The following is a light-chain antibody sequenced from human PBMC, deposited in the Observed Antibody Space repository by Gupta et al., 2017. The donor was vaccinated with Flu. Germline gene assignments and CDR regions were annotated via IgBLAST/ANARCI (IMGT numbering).Light chain of an antibody. CDR3: QQYDSYSIT. V-gene: IGKV1-5*03. Sequence: PSTLSAYVGDRVTITCRASQSISSWLAWYQQKPGKAPNLLIYKASNLESGVPSRFSGSGSGTEFTLTISSLQPDDFATYYCQQYDSYSITFGGGTKVEI. CDR1: QSISSW. CDR2: KAS. J-gene: IGKJ4*01.